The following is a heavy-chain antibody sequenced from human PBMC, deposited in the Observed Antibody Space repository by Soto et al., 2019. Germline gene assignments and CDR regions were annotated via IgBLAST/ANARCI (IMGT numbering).Heavy chain of an antibody. CDR2: MNPNSGNT. V-gene: IGHV1-8*01. CDR3: ARGHCGSGCNWFDS. CDR1: GHTSTSYD. J-gene: IGHJ5*01. D-gene: IGHD6-19*01. Sequence: ASVKVSCKASGHTSTSYDINWVRQATGQGLEWMGWMNPNSGNTGYAQKFQGRVTMTRNTSISTAYMELSSLRSEDTAVYYCARGHCGSGCNWFDSWGQGTLVTVSS.